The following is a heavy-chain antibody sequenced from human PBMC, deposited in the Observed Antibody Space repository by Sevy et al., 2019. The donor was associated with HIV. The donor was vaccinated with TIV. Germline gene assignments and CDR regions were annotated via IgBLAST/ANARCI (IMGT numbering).Heavy chain of an antibody. D-gene: IGHD3-3*01. V-gene: IGHV4-61*01. CDR2: IYYGGST. CDR3: ARGQRLVTIFGVVIRRWFDP. J-gene: IGHJ5*02. Sequence: SETLSLTCTVSGGSVSSGSYYWSWIRQPPGKGLEWIGYIYYGGSTNYNPSLKSRVTISVDTSKNQFSLKLSSVTAADTAVYYCARGQRLVTIFGVVIRRWFDPWGQGTLVTVSS. CDR1: GGSVSSGSYY.